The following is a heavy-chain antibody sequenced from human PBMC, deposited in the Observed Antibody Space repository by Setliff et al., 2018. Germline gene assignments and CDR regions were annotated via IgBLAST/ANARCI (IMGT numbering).Heavy chain of an antibody. CDR3: ARLGSSSYYFDY. CDR2: IYNRGST. D-gene: IGHD2-2*01. CDR1: GHSISSGYY. J-gene: IGHJ4*02. Sequence: SETLSLTCTVSGHSISSGYYWGWNRQSPGKGLEWLGSIYNRGSTYYNPSLKSLVTITVDTSKNHFSLKRSAVTAADTAVYYCARLGSSSYYFDYWGQGTLVTVSS. V-gene: IGHV4-38-2*02.